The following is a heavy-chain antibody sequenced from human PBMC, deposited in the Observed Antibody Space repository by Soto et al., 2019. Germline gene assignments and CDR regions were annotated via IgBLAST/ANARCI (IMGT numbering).Heavy chain of an antibody. CDR1: GYTFTSYG. Sequence: GASVKVSCKASGYTFTSYGISWVRQAPGQGLEWMGWISAYNGNTNYAQKLQGRVTMTTDTSTSTAYMELRSLRSDDTAVYYCARDRAEGVLLYFDSYYYYYYMDGRGKGTTVTVSS. J-gene: IGHJ6*03. D-gene: IGHD3-9*01. CDR3: ARDRAEGVLLYFDSYYYYYYMDG. V-gene: IGHV1-18*04. CDR2: ISAYNGNT.